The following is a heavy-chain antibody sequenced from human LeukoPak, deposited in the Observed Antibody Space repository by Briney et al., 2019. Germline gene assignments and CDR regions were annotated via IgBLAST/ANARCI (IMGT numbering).Heavy chain of an antibody. V-gene: IGHV3-66*01. Sequence: QPGRSLRLSCAASGFTFSSYGMHWVRQAPGKGLEWVSVIYSGGSTKYADSVKGRFTISRDNSKNTLYLQMNSLRAEDTAVYYCARGGGEYYFDYWGQGTLVTVSS. CDR3: ARGGGEYYFDY. D-gene: IGHD3-16*01. CDR2: IYSGGST. J-gene: IGHJ4*02. CDR1: GFTFSSYG.